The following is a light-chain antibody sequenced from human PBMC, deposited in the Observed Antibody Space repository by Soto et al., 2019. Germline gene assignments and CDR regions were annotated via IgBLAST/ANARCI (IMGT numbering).Light chain of an antibody. Sequence: QTVVTQEPSFSVSPGRTVTLTCGLSSGSVSTSYYPSWYQQTPGQAPRTLIYSTNTRSSGVPDRFSGSILGNKADLTITGAQADDESDYYCVLYMGSGISVFGGGTKLTVL. V-gene: IGLV8-61*01. J-gene: IGLJ2*01. CDR2: STN. CDR1: SGSVSTSYY. CDR3: VLYMGSGISV.